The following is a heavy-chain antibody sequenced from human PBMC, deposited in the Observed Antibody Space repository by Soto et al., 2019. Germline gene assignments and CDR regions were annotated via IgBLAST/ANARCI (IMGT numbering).Heavy chain of an antibody. CDR2: IYYSGST. J-gene: IGHJ5*02. CDR3: ARGGFGSGWYMRGNWFDP. Sequence: KTSATLSLTCTVSGGSISSGGYYWSWIRQHPGKGLEWIGYIYYSGSTYYNPSLKSRVTISVDTSKNQFSLKLSSVTAADTAVYYCARGGFGSGWYMRGNWFDPWGQGTLVTVS. D-gene: IGHD6-19*01. CDR1: GGSISSGGYY. V-gene: IGHV4-31*03.